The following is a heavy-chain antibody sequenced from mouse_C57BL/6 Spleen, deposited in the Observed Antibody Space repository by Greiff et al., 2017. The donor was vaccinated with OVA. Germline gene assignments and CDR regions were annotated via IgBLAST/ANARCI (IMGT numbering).Heavy chain of an antibody. J-gene: IGHJ4*01. CDR3: ARYYYGDAMDY. Sequence: EVKVEESGGGLVQPGGSLKLSCAASGFTFSDYYMYWVRQTPEKRLEWVAYISTGGGSTYYPDTVKGRFTISRDNAKNTLYLQMSRLKSEDTAMYYCARYYYGDAMDYWGQGTSVTVSS. V-gene: IGHV5-12*01. CDR1: GFTFSDYY. D-gene: IGHD1-1*01. CDR2: ISTGGGST.